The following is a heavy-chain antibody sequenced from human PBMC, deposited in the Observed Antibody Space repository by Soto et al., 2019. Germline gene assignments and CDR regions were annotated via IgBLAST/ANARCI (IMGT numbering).Heavy chain of an antibody. Sequence: SETLSLTCAVYGGSFSGYYWSWIRQPPGKGPEWIGEINHSGSTNYNPSLKSRVTISVDTSKNQFSLKLSSVTAADTAVYYCARQGQYFDYWGQGTLVTVSS. V-gene: IGHV4-34*01. CDR3: ARQGQYFDY. CDR2: INHSGST. CDR1: GGSFSGYY. J-gene: IGHJ4*02.